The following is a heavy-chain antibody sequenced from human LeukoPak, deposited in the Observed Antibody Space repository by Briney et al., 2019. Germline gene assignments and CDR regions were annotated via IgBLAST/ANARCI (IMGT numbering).Heavy chain of an antibody. CDR3: ARYAEVYYYVDL. D-gene: IGHD2-8*01. J-gene: IGHJ6*03. V-gene: IGHV3-23*01. Sequence: GGSLRLSCAASGFTFSNYAMSWVRQAPGKGLEWVSAISGSASSTYHADSVKGRFTISRDDAKKSLYLQMNSLRAEDTAVYFCARYAEVYYYVDLWGTGTTVIVSS. CDR2: ISGSASST. CDR1: GFTFSNYA.